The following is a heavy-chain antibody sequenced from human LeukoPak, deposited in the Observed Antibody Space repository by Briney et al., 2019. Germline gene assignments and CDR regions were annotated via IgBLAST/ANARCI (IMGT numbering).Heavy chain of an antibody. CDR1: GFTFSSYS. CDR3: ANLHRAPPDY. Sequence: GGSLRLSCAASGFTFSSYSMNWVRQAPGKGLEWVSVISNSGDTTYYADSVKGRFTISRDNSKNTLYLQMDSLRAEDTAIYYCANLHRAPPDYWGQGTLVTVSS. J-gene: IGHJ4*02. CDR2: ISNSGDTT. V-gene: IGHV3-23*01.